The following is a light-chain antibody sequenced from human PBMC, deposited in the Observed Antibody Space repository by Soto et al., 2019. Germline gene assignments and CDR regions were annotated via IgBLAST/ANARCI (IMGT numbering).Light chain of an antibody. Sequence: VGDRVTITCRTRETITKLLAWYQQIPGTVPKLLIYQTSKLESGVPARVSRTGSGTVFTLTISSLQPEDFATYYCQLYNISTRYSFGQGTKVDIK. CDR1: ETITKL. CDR3: QLYNISTRYS. J-gene: IGKJ2*03. CDR2: QTS. V-gene: IGKV1-5*03.